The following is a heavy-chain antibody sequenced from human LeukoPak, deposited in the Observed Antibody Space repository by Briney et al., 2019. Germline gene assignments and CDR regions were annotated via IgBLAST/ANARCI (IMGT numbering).Heavy chain of an antibody. J-gene: IGHJ4*02. CDR1: GLTFSSHW. Sequence: GGSLRLSCAASGLTFSSHWMHWVRQAPGKGLVWVSRTNSDGSSTTYADSVKGRFTISRDNAKNTLYLQMNSLRTEDTAVYYCANEPLCGGDSPEDYWGQGTLVTVSS. V-gene: IGHV3-74*01. CDR2: TNSDGSST. CDR3: ANEPLCGGDSPEDY. D-gene: IGHD2-21*02.